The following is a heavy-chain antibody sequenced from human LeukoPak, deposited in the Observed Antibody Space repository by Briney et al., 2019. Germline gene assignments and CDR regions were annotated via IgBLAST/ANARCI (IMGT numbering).Heavy chain of an antibody. Sequence: ASVTVSCKASGYTFTRDNIQWVRHAPGQGLERIRWLNPNSGRPNYAQKFQGTVTMTRDTSISTAYTELSRLTSHETAVYYCARSLTYYYDSSAYYYGSKLDAFDIWGQGTMVTVSS. D-gene: IGHD3-22*01. V-gene: IGHV1-2*02. J-gene: IGHJ3*02. CDR3: ARSLTYYYDSSAYYYGSKLDAFDI. CDR2: LNPNSGRP. CDR1: GYTFTRDN.